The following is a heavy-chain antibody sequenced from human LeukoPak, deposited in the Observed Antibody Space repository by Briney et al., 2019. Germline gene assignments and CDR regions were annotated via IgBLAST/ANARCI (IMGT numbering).Heavy chain of an antibody. Sequence: GGSLRLTCAASGFTFSDYYMSWIRQAPGKGLEWVSYISSSGSTIYYADSVKGRFTISRDNAKNSLYLQVNSLRAEDTAVYYFARDGSQWLRPSDYWGQGTLVTVSS. V-gene: IGHV3-11*01. J-gene: IGHJ4*02. CDR3: ARDGSQWLRPSDY. D-gene: IGHD5-12*01. CDR2: ISSSGSTI. CDR1: GFTFSDYY.